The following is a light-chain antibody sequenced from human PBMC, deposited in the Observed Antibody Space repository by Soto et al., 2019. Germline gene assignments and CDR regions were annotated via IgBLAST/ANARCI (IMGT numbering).Light chain of an antibody. CDR1: QSVSSD. J-gene: IGKJ1*01. CDR2: GAS. Sequence: DIVVTQSPATLSVSPGERATLSCRASQSVSSDLAWYQQKPGQAPRLLIYGASTRATGIPARFSGSGSGTEFTLTISSLQSEDFAVYYCQQYGSSPWTFGQGTKVEIK. V-gene: IGKV3-15*01. CDR3: QQYGSSPWT.